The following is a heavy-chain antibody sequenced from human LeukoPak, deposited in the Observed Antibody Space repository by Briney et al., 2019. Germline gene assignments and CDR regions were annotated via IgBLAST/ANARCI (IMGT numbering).Heavy chain of an antibody. D-gene: IGHD1-20*01. CDR3: VRGYDWNYLPD. CDR1: GFIFADYA. Sequence: PGGSLRLSCKGSGFIFADYAMTWVRQAPGKGLEWVGFIRSESYAETTDYGTAVKGRFTISRDDSRRIVYLQMNSLKTVDTAVYFCVRGYDWNYLPDWGQGILVTVSS. J-gene: IGHJ4*02. V-gene: IGHV3-49*04. CDR2: IRSESYAETT.